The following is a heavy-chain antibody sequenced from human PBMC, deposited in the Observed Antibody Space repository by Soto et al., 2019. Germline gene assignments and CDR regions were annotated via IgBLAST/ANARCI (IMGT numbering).Heavy chain of an antibody. CDR1: GFSISSYA. CDR3: ANPALATIFGVVDV. D-gene: IGHD3-3*01. V-gene: IGHV3-23*01. Sequence: GLFMRLSCAASGFSISSYAMSWVLQTPGKGLEWVSAISGSGGSTYYADSGKGRFTISRDNSKNTLYLQMNSLRAEDTAVYYCANPALATIFGVVDVWGQGTTVTVSS. J-gene: IGHJ6*02. CDR2: ISGSGGST.